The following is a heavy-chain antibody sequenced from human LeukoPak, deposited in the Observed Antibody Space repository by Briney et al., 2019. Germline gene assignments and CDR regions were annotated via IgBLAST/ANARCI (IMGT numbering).Heavy chain of an antibody. CDR3: ARGYDSGALDY. CDR2: ISGSGAST. Sequence: GGSLRLSCAASGVTFSNFGMTWVRQAPGKGLEWVSGISGSGASTYYADSVKGRFTISRDNSKNTLYLRMNSLRAEDTAVYYCARGYDSGALDYWGQGTLVTVSS. V-gene: IGHV3-23*01. CDR1: GVTFSNFG. J-gene: IGHJ4*02. D-gene: IGHD6-19*01.